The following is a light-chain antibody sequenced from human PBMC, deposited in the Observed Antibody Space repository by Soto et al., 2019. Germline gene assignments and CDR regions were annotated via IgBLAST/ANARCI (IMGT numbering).Light chain of an antibody. CDR2: AAS. CDR3: QTYHSARVT. V-gene: IGKV1-27*01. Sequence: DIQMTQSPSSLSASVGDRVTITCRASQGISNSLAWYKQNAGKSPKLLIYAASNLQSGVPSRFSGSGSGTDFSLTISSLQPEDVATYYCQTYHSARVTFGGGTKVDIK. J-gene: IGKJ4*01. CDR1: QGISNS.